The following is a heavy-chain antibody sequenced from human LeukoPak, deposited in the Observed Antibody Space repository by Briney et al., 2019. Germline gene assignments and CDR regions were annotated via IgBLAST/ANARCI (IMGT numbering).Heavy chain of an antibody. D-gene: IGHD1-1*01. Sequence: GGFLRLSCAATGFNLRSYWMRWVRQAPGKGLVWVSRINNDGSGTTYADSVKGRFTISRDNAKNTLYLQIYTLTAEDTARYYCAKATGNLGNWGLGTQVTVSS. CDR2: INNDGSGT. CDR1: GFNLRSYW. J-gene: IGHJ4*02. V-gene: IGHV3-74*01. CDR3: AKATGNLGN.